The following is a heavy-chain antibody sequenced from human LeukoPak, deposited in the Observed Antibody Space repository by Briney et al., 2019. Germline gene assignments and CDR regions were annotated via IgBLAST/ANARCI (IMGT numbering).Heavy chain of an antibody. J-gene: IGHJ4*02. CDR3: ARGRPTYCGGDCYAVYDY. V-gene: IGHV1-46*01. D-gene: IGHD2-21*02. Sequence: ASVKVSCKASGYTFTSYYMHWVRQAPGQGLEWMGIINPSGGSTSYAQKFQGRVTMTRDTSMSTVYMELSSLRSEDTAVYYCARGRPTYCGGDCYAVYDYWGQGTLVTVSS. CDR2: INPSGGST. CDR1: GYTFTSYY.